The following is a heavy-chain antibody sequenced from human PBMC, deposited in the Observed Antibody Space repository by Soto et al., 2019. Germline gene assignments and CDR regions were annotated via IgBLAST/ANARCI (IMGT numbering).Heavy chain of an antibody. D-gene: IGHD3-3*01. CDR1: GYTFTSYG. CDR2: INPNSGGT. CDR3: ARGGPRHDFWSGYSTPRDYYYGMDV. J-gene: IGHJ6*02. Sequence: ASVKVSCKASGYTFTSYGISWVRQAPGQGLEWMGWINPNSGGTNYAQKFQGWVTMTRDTSISTAYMELSRLRSDDTAVYYCARGGPRHDFWSGYSTPRDYYYGMDVWGQGTTVTV. V-gene: IGHV1-2*04.